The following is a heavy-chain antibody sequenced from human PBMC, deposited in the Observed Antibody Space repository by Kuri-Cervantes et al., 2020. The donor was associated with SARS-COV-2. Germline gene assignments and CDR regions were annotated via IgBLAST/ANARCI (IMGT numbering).Heavy chain of an antibody. Sequence: ASVKVSCKASGYTFTSYYMHWVRQAPGQGLEWMGIINPSGGSTSYAQKFQGRVTMTRDTSTSTVYMELSSLRSEDTAVYYCARALPEGRFAELTYYFDYWGQGTLVTVSS. J-gene: IGHJ4*02. D-gene: IGHD3-10*01. V-gene: IGHV1-46*01. CDR2: INPSGGST. CDR1: GYTFTSYY. CDR3: ARALPEGRFAELTYYFDY.